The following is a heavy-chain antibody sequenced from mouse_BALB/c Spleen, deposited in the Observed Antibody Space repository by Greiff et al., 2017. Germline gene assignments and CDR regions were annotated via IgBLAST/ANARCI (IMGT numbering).Heavy chain of an antibody. CDR1: GFTFSDYY. CDR3: ARDGGSSPWFAY. J-gene: IGHJ3*01. CDR2: ISDGGSYT. Sequence: EVKLMESGGGLVKPGGSLKLSCAASGFTFSDYYMYWVRQTPEKRLEWVATISDGGSYTYYPDSVKGRFTISRDNAKNNLYLQMSSLKSEDTAMYYCARDGGSSPWFAYWGQGTLVTVSA. V-gene: IGHV5-4*02. D-gene: IGHD1-1*01.